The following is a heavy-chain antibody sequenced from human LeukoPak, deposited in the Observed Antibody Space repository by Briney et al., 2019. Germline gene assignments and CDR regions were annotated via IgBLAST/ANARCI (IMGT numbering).Heavy chain of an antibody. CDR2: IGVGGDT. J-gene: IGHJ3*02. CDR3: ARETNSNDFALEI. CDR1: GFTFSNSD. D-gene: IGHD1-20*01. Sequence: GGSLRLSCATSGFTFSNSDFHWVRQATGKGLEWVSAIGVGGDTYYGGSVKGRFTIFRENVKNSLFLQMNGLRADDTGVYFCARETNSNDFALEIWGQGTKVTVSS. V-gene: IGHV3-13*01.